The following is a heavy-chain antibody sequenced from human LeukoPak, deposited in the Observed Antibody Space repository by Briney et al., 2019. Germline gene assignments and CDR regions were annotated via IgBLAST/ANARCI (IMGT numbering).Heavy chain of an antibody. J-gene: IGHJ3*02. V-gene: IGHV1-69*06. CDR1: GGTFSSYA. Sequence: SVKVSCKASGGTFSSYAISWVRQAPGQGLEWMGGIIPIFGTANYAQKFQGRVTITADKSTSTAYMELSSLRSEDTAVYYCAGDRSLWEPRGAFDIWGQGTMVTVSS. D-gene: IGHD1-26*01. CDR3: AGDRSLWEPRGAFDI. CDR2: IIPIFGTA.